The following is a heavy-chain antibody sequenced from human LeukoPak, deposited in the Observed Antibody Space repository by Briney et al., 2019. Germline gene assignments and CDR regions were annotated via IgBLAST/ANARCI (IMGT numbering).Heavy chain of an antibody. CDR2: ISGSGVIT. V-gene: IGHV3-23*01. J-gene: IGHJ4*02. D-gene: IGHD3-16*01. Sequence: GGSLRLSCAASGFTFSSSAMNWVRQAPGKGLEWVSVISGSGVITYYADSVKGRFTISRDNSKNTLYLQMNSLRAEDTAVYYCAKDHRDGGVSYWGQGTLVTVSS. CDR3: AKDHRDGGVSY. CDR1: GFTFSSSA.